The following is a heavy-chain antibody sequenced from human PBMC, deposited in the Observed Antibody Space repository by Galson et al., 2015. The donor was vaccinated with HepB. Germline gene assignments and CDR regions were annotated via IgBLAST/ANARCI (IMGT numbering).Heavy chain of an antibody. CDR3: ARDIGQSYDTYYPFDH. D-gene: IGHD3-10*01. CDR1: GFPYNTFW. V-gene: IGHV3-7*01. J-gene: IGHJ4*02. CDR2: IKQDGSET. Sequence: SLRLSCAASGFPYNTFWMSWVRQVPGQGLEWVANIKQDGSETYYGDSVKGRFTIPRDNAKNSLYLQMDSLRVNDTAVYYCARDIGQSYDTYYPFDHWGQGARVTVSS.